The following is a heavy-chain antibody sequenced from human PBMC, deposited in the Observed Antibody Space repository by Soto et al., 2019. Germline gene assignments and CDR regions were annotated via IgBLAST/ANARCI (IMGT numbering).Heavy chain of an antibody. CDR2: IIPIFGTA. J-gene: IGHJ6*02. D-gene: IGHD3-10*01. Sequence: QVQLVQSGAEVKKPGSSVKVSCKASGGTFSSYAISWVRQAPGQGLEWMGGIIPIFGTANYAQKFQGRVTISADESTSTAYMELSSLRSEDTAVYYCASSDYGSWSDPQYYYYGMDVLGQGTTVTVSS. CDR3: ASSDYGSWSDPQYYYYGMDV. V-gene: IGHV1-69*01. CDR1: GGTFSSYA.